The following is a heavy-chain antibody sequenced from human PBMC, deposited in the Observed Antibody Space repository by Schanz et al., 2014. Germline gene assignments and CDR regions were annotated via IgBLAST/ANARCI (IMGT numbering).Heavy chain of an antibody. CDR2: ISGSSSTK. J-gene: IGHJ4*02. CDR3: AKDHPSSGWPAFDV. V-gene: IGHV3-48*01. Sequence: EVQLVESGGGLVQPGGSLRLSCTVSGFTVNNYAMNWVRQAPGKGLEWVSYISGSSSTKYYADSVKGRFTISRDNGKKSLYLQMNSLRADDSAIYYCAKDHPSSGWPAFDVWGQGTQVTVSS. CDR1: GFTVNNYA. D-gene: IGHD6-19*01.